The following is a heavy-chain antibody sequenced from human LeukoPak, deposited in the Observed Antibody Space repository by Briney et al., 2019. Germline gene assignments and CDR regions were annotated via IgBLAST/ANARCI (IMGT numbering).Heavy chain of an antibody. D-gene: IGHD3-22*01. Sequence: PSETLSLTCTVSGGSISSYYWSWIRQPPGKGLEWIGEINPSGSTNYNPSLKSRVTISVDTSKNQFSLKLSSVTAAHTAVYYCATEIVVVPLDAFDIWGQGTMVTVSS. CDR3: ATEIVVVPLDAFDI. J-gene: IGHJ3*02. CDR2: INPSGST. CDR1: GGSISSYY. V-gene: IGHV4-34*01.